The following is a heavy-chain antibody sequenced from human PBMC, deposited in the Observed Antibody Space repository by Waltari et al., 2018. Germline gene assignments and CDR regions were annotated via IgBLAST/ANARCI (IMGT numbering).Heavy chain of an antibody. J-gene: IGHJ3*01. CDR3: ARDEIDVLATLYACDV. Sequence: VQLEQSGAEVRKPGASMKISCKASGYTFTAYTIHWVRQAPGQGLEWVGRMNPYTGATNYAQIFQGRVTMTRDTAITTAYMDLTNLTSDDTAAYFCARDEIDVLATLYACDVWGQGTMVTVSS. D-gene: IGHD3-9*01. CDR2: MNPYTGAT. V-gene: IGHV1-2*06. CDR1: GYTFTAYT.